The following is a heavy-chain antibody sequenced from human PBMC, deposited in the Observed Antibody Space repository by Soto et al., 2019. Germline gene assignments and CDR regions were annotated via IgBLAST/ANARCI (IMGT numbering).Heavy chain of an antibody. Sequence: GGSLRLSCAAPGFTSSSYGMHWVRQAPGKGLEWVAVIWYDGSNKYYADSVKGRFTISRDNSKNTLYLQMNSLRAEDTAVYYCASDPHITMVRGVTYNWFDPWGQGTLVTVSS. CDR3: ASDPHITMVRGVTYNWFDP. J-gene: IGHJ5*02. CDR2: IWYDGSNK. V-gene: IGHV3-33*01. D-gene: IGHD3-10*01. CDR1: GFTSSSYG.